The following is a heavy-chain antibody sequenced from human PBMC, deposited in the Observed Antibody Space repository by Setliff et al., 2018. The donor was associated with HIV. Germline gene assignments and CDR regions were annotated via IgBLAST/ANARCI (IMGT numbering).Heavy chain of an antibody. V-gene: IGHV3-21*06. CDR2: ISKSGSQT. D-gene: IGHD2-21*02. J-gene: IGHJ6*03. Sequence: LRLSCAASGFTFSSYTMNWVRLAPGKGLEWVASISKSGSQTYYGDSVKGRFTVSRDNAKNLLYLQMNKMRVADSAVYSCARDGSDFDPYFYYYMDVWGKGTTVTVS. CDR3: ARDGSDFDPYFYYYMDV. CDR1: GFTFSSYT.